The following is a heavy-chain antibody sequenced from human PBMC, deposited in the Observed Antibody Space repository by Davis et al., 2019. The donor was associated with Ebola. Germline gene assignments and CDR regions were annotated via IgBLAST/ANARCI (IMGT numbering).Heavy chain of an antibody. CDR1: GFTFSSYA. V-gene: IGHV3-23*01. Sequence: GGSLRLSCAASGFTFSSYAMSWVRQVPGKGLAWVSAISGSGGRTYYADSVKGRFTISRDNSKSTLYLLMNSLRAEDTAVYHWSKGAGVLRFLEWLLPFDSWGQGTLVTVSS. CDR3: SKGAGVLRFLEWLLPFDS. CDR2: ISGSGGRT. J-gene: IGHJ4*02. D-gene: IGHD3-3*01.